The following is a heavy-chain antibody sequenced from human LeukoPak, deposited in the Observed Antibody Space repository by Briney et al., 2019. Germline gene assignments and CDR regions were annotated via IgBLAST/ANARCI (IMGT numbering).Heavy chain of an antibody. CDR3: ASSDSSGYYFSMFFDY. V-gene: IGHV4-34*01. CDR1: GGSFSGYY. J-gene: IGHJ4*02. D-gene: IGHD3-22*01. CDR2: INHSGST. Sequence: SETLSLTCAVYGGSFSGYYWSWIRQPPGKGLEWIGEINHSGSTNYNPSLKSRVTISVDTSKNQFSLKLSSVTAADTAVYYCASSDSSGYYFSMFFDYWGQGTLVTVSS.